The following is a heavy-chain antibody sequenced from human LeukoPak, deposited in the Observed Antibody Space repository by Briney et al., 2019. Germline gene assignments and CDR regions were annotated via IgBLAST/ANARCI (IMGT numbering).Heavy chain of an antibody. V-gene: IGHV4-31*03. D-gene: IGHD3-3*01. CDR3: ARAGQGDFWSGLRYFDY. J-gene: IGHJ4*02. CDR2: IHYRGST. CDR1: GGSISSGSYY. Sequence: SQTLSLTCTVSGGSISSGSYYWSWIRQHPGKGLEWIGYIHYRGSTYYNPSLKSRVTISVDTSKNHFSLKLSSVTAADTAVYYCARAGQGDFWSGLRYFDYWGQGTLVTVSS.